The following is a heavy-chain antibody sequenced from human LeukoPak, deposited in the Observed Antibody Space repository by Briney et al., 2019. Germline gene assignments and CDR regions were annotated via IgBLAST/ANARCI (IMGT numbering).Heavy chain of an antibody. CDR2: IYYSGST. V-gene: IGHV4-30-4*01. J-gene: IGHJ3*02. Sequence: PSQTLSLTCTVSGGSISSGDHYWSWIRQPPGKGLEWIGYIYYSGSTYYNPSLKSRVTISVDTSKNQFSLNLSSVTAADTAVYYCVLNYYDGSGYYFHPFDIWGQGTMVTVSS. D-gene: IGHD3-22*01. CDR3: VLNYYDGSGYYFHPFDI. CDR1: GGSISSGDHY.